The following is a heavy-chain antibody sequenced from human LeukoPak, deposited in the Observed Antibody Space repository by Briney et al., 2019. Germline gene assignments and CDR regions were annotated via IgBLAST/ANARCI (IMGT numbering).Heavy chain of an antibody. CDR1: GGSISNYY. D-gene: IGHD3-16*02. CDR3: ARGTVITFGGVIVTN. Sequence: SETLSLTCTVSGGSISNYYWSWIRQPPGKGLEWIGYIYDSGSTNYNPSLKSRVTISVDTSKNHFSLNLSSVTAADTAVYYCARGTVITFGGVIVTNWGQGTLVTVSS. CDR2: IYDSGST. J-gene: IGHJ4*02. V-gene: IGHV4-59*01.